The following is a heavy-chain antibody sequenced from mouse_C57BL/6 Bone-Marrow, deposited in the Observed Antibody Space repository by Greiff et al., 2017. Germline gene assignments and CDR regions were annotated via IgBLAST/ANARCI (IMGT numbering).Heavy chain of an antibody. J-gene: IGHJ2*01. D-gene: IGHD6-1*01. CDR2: IRSKSNNYAT. CDR1: GFSFNTYA. Sequence: EVHLVESGGGLVQPKGSLKLSCAASGFSFNTYAMNWVRQAPGKGLEWVARIRSKSNNYATYYADSVKDRFTISRDDSESMLYLQMNNLKTEDTAMYYCVRHASPYYFDYWGQGTTLTVSS. V-gene: IGHV10-1*01. CDR3: VRHASPYYFDY.